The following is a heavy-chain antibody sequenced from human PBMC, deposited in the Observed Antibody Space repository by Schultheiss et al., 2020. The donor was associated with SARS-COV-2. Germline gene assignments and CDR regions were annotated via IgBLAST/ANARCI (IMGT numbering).Heavy chain of an antibody. CDR1: GGSFSGYY. CDR2: INHSGST. J-gene: IGHJ5*02. CDR3: ARGKDTAMVTVRWFDP. V-gene: IGHV4-34*01. D-gene: IGHD5-18*01. Sequence: SETLSLTCTVYGGSFSGYYWSWIRQPPWKGLEWIGEINHSGSTNYNPSLKSRVTISVDTSKNQFSLKLRSVTAADTAVYYCARGKDTAMVTVRWFDPWGQGTLVTVSS.